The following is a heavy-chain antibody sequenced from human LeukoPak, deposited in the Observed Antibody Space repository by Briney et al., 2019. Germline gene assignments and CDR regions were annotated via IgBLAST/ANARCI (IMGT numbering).Heavy chain of an antibody. Sequence: QPGGSLRLSCAASGFTFSSYGMHWVRQAPGKGLEWVTVISYDGSNKYYADSVKGRFTISRDNSKDTLYLQMNSLRAEDTAVYYCARALYFPYDFWSGYPWYYFDYWGQGTLVTVSS. V-gene: IGHV3-30*03. CDR1: GFTFSSYG. D-gene: IGHD3-3*01. CDR3: ARALYFPYDFWSGYPWYYFDY. J-gene: IGHJ4*02. CDR2: ISYDGSNK.